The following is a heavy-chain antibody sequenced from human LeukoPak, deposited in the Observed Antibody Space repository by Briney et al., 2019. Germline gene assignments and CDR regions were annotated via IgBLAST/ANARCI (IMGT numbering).Heavy chain of an antibody. CDR2: FYNSGRS. CDR1: DDSISDYY. V-gene: IGHV4-59*12. Sequence: SETLSLTCTVSDDSISDYYRGWIRQPPGKGLEWIGYFYNSGRSTYNPSLKSRVTISADTSKNQFSLKLTSVTAADTALYYCARELRYDNSDSGAFWGQGTVVTVSS. D-gene: IGHD3-22*01. J-gene: IGHJ3*01. CDR3: ARELRYDNSDSGAF.